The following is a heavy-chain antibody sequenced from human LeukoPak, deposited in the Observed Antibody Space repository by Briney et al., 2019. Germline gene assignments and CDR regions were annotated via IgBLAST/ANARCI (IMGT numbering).Heavy chain of an antibody. CDR3: ARSSGYYLPNFDY. Sequence: ASVRVSCKASGGTFSSYAISWVRQAPGQGLEWMGGIIPIFGTANYAQKFQGRVTITADESTSTAYMELSSLRSEDTAVYYCARSSGYYLPNFDYWGQGTLVTVSS. J-gene: IGHJ4*02. CDR2: IIPIFGTA. V-gene: IGHV1-69*01. CDR1: GGTFSSYA. D-gene: IGHD3-22*01.